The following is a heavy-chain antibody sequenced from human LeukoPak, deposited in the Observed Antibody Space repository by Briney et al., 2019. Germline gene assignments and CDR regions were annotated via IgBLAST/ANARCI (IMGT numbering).Heavy chain of an antibody. CDR1: GVSISSGSYY. D-gene: IGHD6-19*01. CDR2: IYYSGSA. J-gene: IGHJ4*02. V-gene: IGHV4-39*01. CDR3: ARLIPPTWWSVAGSRGQHDY. Sequence: KPSETLSLTCTVSGVSISSGSYYWGWIRQPPGKGLEWIGSIYYSGSAYYNPSLRGRVTISMDTSKKQFSLKVVSLTAADTALYYCARLIPPTWWSVAGSRGQHDYWGQGTLVTVSS.